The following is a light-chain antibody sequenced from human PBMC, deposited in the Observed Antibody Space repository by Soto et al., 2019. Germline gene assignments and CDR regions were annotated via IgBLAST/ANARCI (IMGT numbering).Light chain of an antibody. J-gene: IGKJ1*01. CDR2: AAS. CDR1: QGIRND. Sequence: AIPMTQSPSSLSASVGDRVTITCRASQGIRNDLGWYQQKPGKAPKLLIYAASSLQSGVPSRFSGSGSGTDFTHTISSLQPEDFATYYCLQDYNYPRTFGQGTKVEIK. CDR3: LQDYNYPRT. V-gene: IGKV1-6*01.